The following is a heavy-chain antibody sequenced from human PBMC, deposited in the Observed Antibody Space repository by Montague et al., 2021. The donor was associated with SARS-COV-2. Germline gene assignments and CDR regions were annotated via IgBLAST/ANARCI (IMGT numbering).Heavy chain of an antibody. CDR3: ARYSPLGFESPDTFDI. CDR2: SSHKGIT. CDR1: GSSFLRDYY. J-gene: IGHJ3*02. V-gene: IGHV4-38-2*02. Sequence: ETLSLTCTVSGSSFLRDYYWAWIRQSPGKVVWWIGSSSHKGITDYNPVMRSRVTLSVDTSKNLISLKLTSVAAADTAVYYCARYSPLGFESPDTFDIWGRGTMVTVSS. D-gene: IGHD3-9*01.